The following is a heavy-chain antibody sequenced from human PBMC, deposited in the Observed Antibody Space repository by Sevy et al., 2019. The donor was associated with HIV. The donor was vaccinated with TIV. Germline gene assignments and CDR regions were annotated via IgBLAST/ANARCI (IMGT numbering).Heavy chain of an antibody. D-gene: IGHD3-22*01. Sequence: GGSLRLSCAASGFTFSSYAMSWVRQAPGKGLEWVSGISGSGSSTYYADSVQGRFTISRDNSKNTLYVQMNSLRAEDTVVYHCAKGWRYNYESGDYYHDYWGQGALVTVSS. J-gene: IGHJ4*02. V-gene: IGHV3-23*01. CDR2: ISGSGSST. CDR3: AKGWRYNYESGDYYHDY. CDR1: GFTFSSYA.